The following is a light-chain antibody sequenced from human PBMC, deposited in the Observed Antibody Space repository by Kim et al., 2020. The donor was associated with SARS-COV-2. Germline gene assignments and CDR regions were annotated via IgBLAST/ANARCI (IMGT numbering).Light chain of an antibody. CDR3: NSRDSNDNVV. CDR1: SLRSYY. V-gene: IGLV3-19*01. Sequence: SSELTQDPAVSVALGQTVRITCQGDSLRSYYATWYQQKSGQAPILVIYGKNNRPSGIPDRFSGSTSGNTASLTITGTQAGAEADYYCNSRDSNDNVVFGG. CDR2: GKN. J-gene: IGLJ2*01.